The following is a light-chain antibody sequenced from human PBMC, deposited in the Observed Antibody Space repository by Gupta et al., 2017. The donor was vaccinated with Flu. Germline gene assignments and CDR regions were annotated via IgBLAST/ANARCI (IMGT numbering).Light chain of an antibody. J-gene: IGKJ3*01. CDR1: QVIRNY. CDR2: AAS. Sequence: SSLLSSVGDRVTSTCRASQVIRNYLAWYQQKPGKVPKLLIYAASTLQSGVPSRFSGSGSGTDFTLTISSRQPEDVASYYCQKYNSDLGFTFGHGTKVDIK. V-gene: IGKV1-27*01. CDR3: QKYNSDLGFT.